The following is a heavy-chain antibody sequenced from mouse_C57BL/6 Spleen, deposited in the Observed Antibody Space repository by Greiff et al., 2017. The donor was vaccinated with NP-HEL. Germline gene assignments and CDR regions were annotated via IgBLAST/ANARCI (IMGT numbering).Heavy chain of an antibody. V-gene: IGHV8-8*01. CDR1: GFSLSTFGMG. J-gene: IGHJ3*01. D-gene: IGHD2-4*01. Sequence: QVTLKVSGPGILQPSQTLSLTCSFSGFSLSTFGMGVGWIRQPSGKGLEWLAHIWWDDDKYYNPALKSRLTISKDTSKNQVFLKIANVDTADTATYYCARIARRGDRYDYDAWFAYWGQGTLVTVSA. CDR2: IWWDDDK. CDR3: ARIARRGDRYDYDAWFAY.